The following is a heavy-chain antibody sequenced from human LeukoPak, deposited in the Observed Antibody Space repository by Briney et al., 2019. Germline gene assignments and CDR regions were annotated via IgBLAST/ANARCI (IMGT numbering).Heavy chain of an antibody. CDR3: ARDSSGYQ. V-gene: IGHV3-7*01. CDR2: IKEDGSEK. CDR1: GFTFSTYW. D-gene: IGHD3-22*01. J-gene: IGHJ4*02. Sequence: GGSLRLFCAASGFTFSTYWMSWVRQAPGKGLEWVANIKEDGSEKYYGDSVKGRFTIYRDNAKNSLYLQMNSLRAEDTAVYYCARDSSGYQWGQGTLVTVSS.